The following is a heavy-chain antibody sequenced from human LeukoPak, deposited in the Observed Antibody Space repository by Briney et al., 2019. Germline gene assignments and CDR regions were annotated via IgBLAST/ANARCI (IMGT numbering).Heavy chain of an antibody. CDR1: GFTFSSYS. CDR2: ISSSSSYI. CDR3: ARTMLITGTTSHWFDP. Sequence: GGSLRLSCAASGFTFSSYSMNWVRQAPGKGLEWVSSISSSSSYIYYADSVKGRFTISRDNAKNSLYLQMNSLGAEDTAVYYCARTMLITGTTSHWFDPWGQGTLVTVSS. J-gene: IGHJ5*02. V-gene: IGHV3-21*01. D-gene: IGHD1-20*01.